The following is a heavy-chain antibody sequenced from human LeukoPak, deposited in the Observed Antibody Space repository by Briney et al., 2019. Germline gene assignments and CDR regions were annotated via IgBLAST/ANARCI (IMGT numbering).Heavy chain of an antibody. CDR2: IYYSGST. CDR3: ARGDFWSGYYAPFDY. CDR1: GGSISSGDYY. V-gene: IGHV4-30-4*01. Sequence: PSETLSLTCTVSGGSISSGDYYWRWIRQPPGKGLEWFGYIYYSGSTYYNPSLESRVTISVDTSKNQFSLRLSSVTAADTAVYYCARGDFWSGYYAPFDYWGQGTLVTVSS. J-gene: IGHJ4*02. D-gene: IGHD3-3*01.